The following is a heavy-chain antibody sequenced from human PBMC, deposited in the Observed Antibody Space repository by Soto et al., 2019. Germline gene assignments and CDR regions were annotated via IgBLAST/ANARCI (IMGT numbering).Heavy chain of an antibody. CDR1: GFTFSSYG. V-gene: IGHV3-30*18. D-gene: IGHD6-13*01. Sequence: GGSLRLSCAASGFTFSSYGMHWVRQAPGKGLEWVAVISYDGSNKYYADSVKGRFTISRDNSKNTLYLQMNSLRAEDTAVYYCAKDLRYSSSWRLDYWGQGTLVAVSS. CDR2: ISYDGSNK. CDR3: AKDLRYSSSWRLDY. J-gene: IGHJ4*02.